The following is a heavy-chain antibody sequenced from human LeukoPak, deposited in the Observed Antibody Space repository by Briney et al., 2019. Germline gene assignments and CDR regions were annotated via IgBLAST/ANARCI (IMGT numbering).Heavy chain of an antibody. CDR2: ISGSGGST. CDR3: AGGHCSSTSCAIDY. J-gene: IGHJ4*02. CDR1: GFTFSSYA. D-gene: IGHD2-2*01. Sequence: GGSLRLSCAASGFTFSSYAMSWVRQAPGKGLEWVSAISGSGGSTYYADSVKGRFTISRDNSKNTLYLQMNSLRAEDTAVYYCAGGHCSSTSCAIDYWGQGTLVTVSS. V-gene: IGHV3-23*01.